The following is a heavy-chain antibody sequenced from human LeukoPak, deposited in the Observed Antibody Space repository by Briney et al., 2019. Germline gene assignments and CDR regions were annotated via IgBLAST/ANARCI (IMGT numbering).Heavy chain of an antibody. CDR2: IYPGDSDT. J-gene: IGHJ6*02. V-gene: IGHV5-51*01. CDR3: ARHYYGSGSTYGMDV. CDR1: GYIFTTYW. Sequence: NRGESLKISCKASGYIFTTYWIGWVRQMPGKGLEWMGIIYPGDSDTRYSPSFQGQVTISADKSISTAYLQWSSLKASDTAMYYCARHYYGSGSTYGMDVWGQGTTVTVSS. D-gene: IGHD3-10*01.